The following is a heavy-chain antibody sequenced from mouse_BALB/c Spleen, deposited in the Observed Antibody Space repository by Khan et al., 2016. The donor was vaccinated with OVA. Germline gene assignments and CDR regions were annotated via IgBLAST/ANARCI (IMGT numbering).Heavy chain of an antibody. D-gene: IGHD2-1*01. CDR1: GFTLSSFG. V-gene: IGHV5-17*02. J-gene: IGHJ1*01. CDR2: ISSGSSTI. Sequence: EVELVESGGGLVQPGGSRKLSCVASGFTLSSFGMHWVRQAPMKGLEWVAYISSGSSTIYYVDTVKGRFTISSDNPTNTLFLQMTNLRSEDTAMYYCARSGGNFHWYFDVWGAGTSVTVSS. CDR3: ARSGGNFHWYFDV.